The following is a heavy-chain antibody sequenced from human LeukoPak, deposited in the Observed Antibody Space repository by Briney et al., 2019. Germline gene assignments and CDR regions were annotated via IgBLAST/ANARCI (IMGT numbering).Heavy chain of an antibody. V-gene: IGHV4-39*01. D-gene: IGHD6-19*01. CDR3: ARKNLAVADTAPRKNWFAP. CDR1: GGSISSSTYY. CDR2: IYYSGST. Sequence: SETLSLTCTVSGGSISSSTYYWGWIRQPPGKGLEWIGSIYYSGSTYYNPSLKSRVTISVDTSKNQFSLKLSSVTAADTAVYYCARKNLAVADTAPRKNWFAPWGQGTLVTVSS. J-gene: IGHJ5*02.